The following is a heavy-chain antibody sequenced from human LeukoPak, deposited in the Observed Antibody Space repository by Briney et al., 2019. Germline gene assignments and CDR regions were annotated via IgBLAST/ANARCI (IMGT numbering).Heavy chain of an antibody. CDR1: GHTFTGYY. Sequence: GASVEVSCTASGHTFTGYYMHWVRQAPGHGLEWLGWINPNSGGTNYAQKFQGRVTMTRDTYISTAYMELSRLRSDDTAVYYCARDWGVYCSNTSCRAEDYWGQGTLVTFAS. V-gene: IGHV1-2*02. J-gene: IGHJ4*02. CDR2: INPNSGGT. CDR3: ARDWGVYCSNTSCRAEDY. D-gene: IGHD2-2*01.